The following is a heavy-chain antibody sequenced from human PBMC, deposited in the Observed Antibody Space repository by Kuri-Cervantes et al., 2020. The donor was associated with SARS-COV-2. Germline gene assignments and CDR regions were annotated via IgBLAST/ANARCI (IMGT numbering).Heavy chain of an antibody. CDR2: IYHSGST. CDR3: ARARIVGANVDAFDI. J-gene: IGHJ3*02. CDR1: GYSISSGYY. Sequence: SETLSLTCTVSGYSISSGYYWGWIRQPPGKGLEWIGSIYHSGSTYYNPSLKSRVIISVDTSKNQFSLKLSSVTAADTAVYYCARARIVGANVDAFDIWGQGTMVTVSS. D-gene: IGHD1-26*01. V-gene: IGHV4-38-2*02.